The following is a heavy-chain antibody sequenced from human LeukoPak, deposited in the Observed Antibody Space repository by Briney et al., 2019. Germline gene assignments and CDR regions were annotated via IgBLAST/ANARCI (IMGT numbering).Heavy chain of an antibody. CDR1: GCSIISSSYY. J-gene: IGHJ6*04. V-gene: IGHV4-39*07. Sequence: SETLSLTCTVSGCSIISSSYYWGWIPQPPGKALEWIDSIYYRGRPYYNPSLKSRVTISVDTSKTQFSLKLSSVTAADTAVYYCARVKGYGDYEGYYYYGMDVWGKGTTVTVSS. CDR2: IYYRGRP. D-gene: IGHD4-17*01. CDR3: ARVKGYGDYEGYYYYGMDV.